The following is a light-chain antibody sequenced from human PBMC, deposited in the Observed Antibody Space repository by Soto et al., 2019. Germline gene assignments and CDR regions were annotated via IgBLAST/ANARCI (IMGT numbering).Light chain of an antibody. CDR1: QSISTW. CDR2: KAS. J-gene: IGKJ1*01. Sequence: DIQMTQSPSTLSASVGDRVTLTCRASQSISTWLAWYQQKPGKAPKLLIYKASNLESGVPSRFSGSGSGTEFTLTISSLQPGDFGTYYCQHYKESPWTFGLGTKVEIE. V-gene: IGKV1-5*03. CDR3: QHYKESPWT.